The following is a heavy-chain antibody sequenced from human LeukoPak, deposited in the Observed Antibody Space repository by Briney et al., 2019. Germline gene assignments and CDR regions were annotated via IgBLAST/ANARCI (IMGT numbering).Heavy chain of an antibody. CDR3: ARNYYDGSGYYF. V-gene: IGHV4-39*01. D-gene: IGHD3-22*01. CDR1: GGSISSRSYY. Sequence: SETLSLTCTVSGGSISSRSYYWVWIRQPPGKALEWIGSLYYSASTHHKPSLKSRVAIFVDTSKNQFSLRLSSVTAADAAVYYCARNYYDGSGYYFWGQGTQVTVSS. J-gene: IGHJ4*02. CDR2: LYYSAST.